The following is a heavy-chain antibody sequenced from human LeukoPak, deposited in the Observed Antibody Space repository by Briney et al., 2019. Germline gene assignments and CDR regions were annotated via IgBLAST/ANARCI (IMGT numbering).Heavy chain of an antibody. J-gene: IGHJ5*02. CDR3: ARDQDNFWSGYNWFDP. CDR1: GYAFTSYG. CDR2: ISAYNGNT. D-gene: IGHD3-3*01. V-gene: IGHV1-18*01. Sequence: ASVKVSCKASGYAFTSYGISWVRQAPGQGLEWMGWISAYNGNTNYAQKLQGRVTMTTDTSTSTAYMELRSLRSDDTAVYYCARDQDNFWSGYNWFDPWGQGTLVTVSS.